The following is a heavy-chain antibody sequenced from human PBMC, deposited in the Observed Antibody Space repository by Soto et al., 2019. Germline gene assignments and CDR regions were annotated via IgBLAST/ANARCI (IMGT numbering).Heavy chain of an antibody. D-gene: IGHD4-17*01. CDR1: GFTFSNAW. J-gene: IGHJ6*03. V-gene: IGHV3-15*01. Sequence: GGSLRLSCAASGFTFSNAWMSWVRQAPGKGLEWVGRIKSKTDGGTTDYAAPVKGRFTISRDDSKNTLYLQMNSLKTEDTAVYYCTGPGDYGDYPAEYYYYYYMDVWGKGTTVTVSS. CDR3: TGPGDYGDYPAEYYYYYYMDV. CDR2: IKSKTDGGTT.